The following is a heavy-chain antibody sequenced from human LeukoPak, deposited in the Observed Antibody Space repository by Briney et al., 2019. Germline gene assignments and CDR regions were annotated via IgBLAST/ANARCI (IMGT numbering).Heavy chain of an antibody. CDR2: IKSKTDGGTT. J-gene: IGHJ4*02. Sequence: GGSLRLSCAASGFTFSNAWMSWVRQAPGKGLEWVGRIKSKTDGGTTDYAAPVKGRFTISRDDSKNTLYLQMNSLKTEDTAVYYCTTETRVYSSSWFDYWGQGTLVTVSS. CDR1: GFTFSNAW. D-gene: IGHD6-13*01. V-gene: IGHV3-15*01. CDR3: TTETRVYSSSWFDY.